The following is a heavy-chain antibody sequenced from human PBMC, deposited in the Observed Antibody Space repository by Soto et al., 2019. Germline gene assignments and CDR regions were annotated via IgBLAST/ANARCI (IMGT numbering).Heavy chain of an antibody. J-gene: IGHJ6*02. CDR1: GFTFSSYS. D-gene: IGHD3-22*01. Sequence: GGSLRLSCAASGFTFSSYSMNWVRQAPGKGLEWVSSISSSSSYIYYADSVKGRFTISRDNAKNSLYLQMNSLRAEDTAVYYCAREGYYDSSGYYYDYYYYGMDVWGQGTTVTVSS. CDR3: AREGYYDSSGYYYDYYYYGMDV. CDR2: ISSSSSYI. V-gene: IGHV3-21*01.